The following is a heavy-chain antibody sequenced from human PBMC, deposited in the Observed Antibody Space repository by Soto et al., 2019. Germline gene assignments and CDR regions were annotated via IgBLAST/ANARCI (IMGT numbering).Heavy chain of an antibody. J-gene: IGHJ5*02. V-gene: IGHV4-34*01. CDR1: GGSFSGYY. D-gene: IGHD6-19*01. Sequence: PSETLSLTCAVYGGSFSGYYWSWIRQPPGKGLEWIGEINHSGSTNYNPSLKSRVTISVDTSKNQFSLKLSSVTAADTAVYYCARFYSGGSTPSGYWFDPWGQGTLVTVSS. CDR3: ARFYSGGSTPSGYWFDP. CDR2: INHSGST.